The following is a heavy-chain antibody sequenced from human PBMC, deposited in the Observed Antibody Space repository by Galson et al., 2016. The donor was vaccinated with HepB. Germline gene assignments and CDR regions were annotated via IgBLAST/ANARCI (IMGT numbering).Heavy chain of an antibody. Sequence: SLRLSCAASGFTFSRNSMNWVRQAPGKGLEWVSYINSRSSSIYYADSVKGRFTISRDNAQNSLYLQRNSLRDDDTAVYYCTRELGGGYTPWFDTWGQGTLVTVSS. D-gene: IGHD1-1*01. CDR3: TRELGGGYTPWFDT. CDR1: GFTFSRNS. CDR2: INSRSSSI. V-gene: IGHV3-48*02. J-gene: IGHJ5*02.